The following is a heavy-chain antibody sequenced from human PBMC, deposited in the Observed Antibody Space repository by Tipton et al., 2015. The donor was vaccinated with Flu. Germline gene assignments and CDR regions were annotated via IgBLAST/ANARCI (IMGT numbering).Heavy chain of an antibody. V-gene: IGHV4-39*07. J-gene: IGHJ5*02. D-gene: IGHD4-11*01. CDR2: TFHSGNT. CDR1: GDSIRSSNYY. Sequence: TLSLTCGVSGDSIRSSNYYWGWIRQPPGKGLEWIGNTFHSGNTYLNPSLKSRVTMSVDTSKNQFSLKLSSVTASDTAVYYCARRDYSNYVSEPKNWFDPWGQGALVTVSP. CDR3: ARRDYSNYVSEPKNWFDP.